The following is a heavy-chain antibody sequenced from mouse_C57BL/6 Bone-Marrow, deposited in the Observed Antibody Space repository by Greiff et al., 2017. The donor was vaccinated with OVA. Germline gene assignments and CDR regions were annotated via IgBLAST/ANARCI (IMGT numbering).Heavy chain of an antibody. V-gene: IGHV1-82*01. CDR2: IYPGDGDT. D-gene: IGHD1-1*01. Sequence: QVQLQQSGPELVKPGASVKISCKASGYAFSSSWMNWVKQRPGKGLEWIGRIYPGDGDTNYNGKFKGKATLTADKSSSTAYRQLSSLTSEDSAVYFCARSGFYGSEAWFAYWGQGTLVTVSA. CDR1: GYAFSSSW. J-gene: IGHJ3*01. CDR3: ARSGFYGSEAWFAY.